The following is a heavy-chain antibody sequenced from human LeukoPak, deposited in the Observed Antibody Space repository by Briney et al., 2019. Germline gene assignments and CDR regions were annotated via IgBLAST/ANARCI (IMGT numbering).Heavy chain of an antibody. CDR3: ARGPSSQFRTDY. D-gene: IGHD2-2*01. CDR1: GFTFSSYA. Sequence: GGSLRLSCAASGFTFSSYAMNWVRQAPGKGLEWVSAISGSGSTYYADSVKGRFTISRDNAKNSLYLQMNGLRAEDTAVYYCARGPSSQFRTDYWGQGTLVTVSS. CDR2: ISGSGST. V-gene: IGHV3-23*01. J-gene: IGHJ4*02.